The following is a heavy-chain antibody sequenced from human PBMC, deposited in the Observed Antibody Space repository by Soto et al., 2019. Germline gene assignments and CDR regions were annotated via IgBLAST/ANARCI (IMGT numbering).Heavy chain of an antibody. J-gene: IGHJ4*02. V-gene: IGHV3-30*18. CDR1: GFTFSSYG. CDR2: ISYDGSNK. Sequence: GGSLRLSCAASGFTFSSYGMHWVRQAPGKGLEWVAVISYDGSNKYYADSVKGRFTISRDNSKNTLYLQMNSLRAEDTAVYYCAKDLRDLVPVVPIVMNWGQGTLVTVSS. CDR3: AKDLRDLVPVVPIVMN. D-gene: IGHD2-21*01.